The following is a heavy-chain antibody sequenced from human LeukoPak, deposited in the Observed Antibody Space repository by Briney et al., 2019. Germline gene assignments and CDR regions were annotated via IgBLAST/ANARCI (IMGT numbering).Heavy chain of an antibody. V-gene: IGHV4-4*07. D-gene: IGHD4-11*01. CDR2: IYTSGST. CDR3: AGVPTTDPNGYYYYYYYMDV. Sequence: PSETLSLTCTVSGGSISSYYWSWIRQPAGKGLEWIGRIYTSGSTNYNPSLKSRVTISVDTSKNQFSLKLSSVTAADTAVYYCAGVPTTDPNGYYYYYYYMDVWGKGTTVTVSS. CDR1: GGSISSYY. J-gene: IGHJ6*03.